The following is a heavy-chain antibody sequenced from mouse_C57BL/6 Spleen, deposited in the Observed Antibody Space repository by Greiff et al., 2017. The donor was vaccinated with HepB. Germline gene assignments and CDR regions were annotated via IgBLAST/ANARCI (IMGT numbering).Heavy chain of an antibody. Sequence: EVKLQESGPELVKPGASVKISCKASGYSFTGYYMNWVKQSPEKSLEWIGEINPSTGGTTYNQKFKAKATLTVDKSSSTAYMQLKSLTSEDSAVYYCARSFYDYDRDYWGQGTTLTVSS. J-gene: IGHJ2*01. CDR1: GYSFTGYY. CDR3: ARSFYDYDRDY. CDR2: INPSTGGT. V-gene: IGHV1-42*01. D-gene: IGHD2-4*01.